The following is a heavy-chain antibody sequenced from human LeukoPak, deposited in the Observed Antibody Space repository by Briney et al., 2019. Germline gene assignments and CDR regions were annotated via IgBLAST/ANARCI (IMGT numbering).Heavy chain of an antibody. D-gene: IGHD2-15*01. J-gene: IGHJ4*02. V-gene: IGHV5-51*01. CDR1: GYSFTSYW. CDR2: IYPGDSDT. CDR3: ARQGFCCGGSCGGFDY. Sequence: GESLKISCKGSGYSFTSYWIGWVRQMPGKGLEWMGIIYPGDSDTRYSPSFQGQVTISADKSISTAYLQWSSLKASDTAMYYCARQGFCCGGSCGGFDYWGQGTLVTVSS.